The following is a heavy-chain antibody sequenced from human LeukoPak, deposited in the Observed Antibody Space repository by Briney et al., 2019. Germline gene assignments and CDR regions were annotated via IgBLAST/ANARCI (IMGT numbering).Heavy chain of an antibody. J-gene: IGHJ4*02. Sequence: GGSLRLSCEASGFIFSNYGMHWVRQAPGKGLEWLALIWYEGQTKFYADSVKGRFTISRDNSGNTLFLHMTNLRVEDTAVYYCSREWGRIAVAGGPGYWGQGALVTVSS. CDR2: IWYEGQTK. V-gene: IGHV3-33*01. D-gene: IGHD6-19*01. CDR1: GFIFSNYG. CDR3: SREWGRIAVAGGPGY.